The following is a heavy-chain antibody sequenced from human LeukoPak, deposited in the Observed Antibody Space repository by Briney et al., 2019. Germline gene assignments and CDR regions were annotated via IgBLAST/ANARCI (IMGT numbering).Heavy chain of an antibody. CDR3: ARHQPPLYYYYGMDV. Sequence: SETLSLTCTVSGGSISSYYWSWIRQPPGKELEWIGYIYYSGSTNYNPSLKSRVTISVDTSKNQFSLKLSSVTAADTAVYYCARHQPPLYYYYGMDVWGQGTTVTVSS. CDR1: GGSISSYY. V-gene: IGHV4-59*08. J-gene: IGHJ6*02. CDR2: IYYSGST.